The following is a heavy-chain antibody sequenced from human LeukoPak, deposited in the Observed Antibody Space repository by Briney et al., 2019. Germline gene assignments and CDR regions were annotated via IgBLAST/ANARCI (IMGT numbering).Heavy chain of an antibody. D-gene: IGHD5-12*01. CDR3: ARGPSGYHNT. CDR1: GFTFSNYG. V-gene: IGHV3-23*01. CDR2: ISGGGDST. Sequence: GGSLRLSCAASGFTFSNYGMTWVRQAPGKGLDWVSAISGGGDSTYYSDSVKGRFTISRDNSKNTLFLQMNSLRAEDTAVYYCARGPSGYHNTGGQGTLVTVSS. J-gene: IGHJ4*02.